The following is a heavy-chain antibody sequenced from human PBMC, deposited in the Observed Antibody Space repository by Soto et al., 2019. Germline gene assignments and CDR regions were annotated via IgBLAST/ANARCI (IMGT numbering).Heavy chain of an antibody. D-gene: IGHD3-3*01. Sequence: GSLRLSCAASGFTFSSYGMHWVRQAPGKGLEWVAVIWYDGSNKYYADSVKGRFTISRDNSKNTLYLQMNSLRAEDTAVYYCAREGYDFWSGRSYYYYYMDVWGKGTTVTVSS. CDR1: GFTFSSYG. CDR2: IWYDGSNK. J-gene: IGHJ6*03. CDR3: AREGYDFWSGRSYYYYYMDV. V-gene: IGHV3-33*01.